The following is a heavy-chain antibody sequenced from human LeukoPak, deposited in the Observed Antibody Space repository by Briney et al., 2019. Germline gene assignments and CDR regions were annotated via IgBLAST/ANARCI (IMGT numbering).Heavy chain of an antibody. CDR3: ARGWELLLDAFDI. V-gene: IGHV4-38-2*02. Sequence: SETLSLTCTVSGYSISSGYYWGWIRQPPGKGLEWIGSIYHSGSTYYNPSLKSRVTISVDTSKNQFSLKLSSVTAADTAVYYCARGWELLLDAFDIWGQGTMVTVSS. D-gene: IGHD1-26*01. CDR1: GYSISSGYY. CDR2: IYHSGST. J-gene: IGHJ3*02.